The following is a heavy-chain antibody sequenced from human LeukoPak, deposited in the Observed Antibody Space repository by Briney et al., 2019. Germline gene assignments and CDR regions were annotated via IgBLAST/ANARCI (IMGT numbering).Heavy chain of an antibody. J-gene: IGHJ2*01. Sequence: SETLSLTCTVSGGFISGYYYNWIRQPPGKGLEWIGYIYYSGSNNYNPSLKSRVTISLDTSKNHFSLKLSSVTTADTAVYYCARSVVTLYWYFDLWGRGTLVTVSS. CDR2: IYYSGSN. D-gene: IGHD4-23*01. CDR3: ARSVVTLYWYFDL. CDR1: GGFISGYY. V-gene: IGHV4-59*01.